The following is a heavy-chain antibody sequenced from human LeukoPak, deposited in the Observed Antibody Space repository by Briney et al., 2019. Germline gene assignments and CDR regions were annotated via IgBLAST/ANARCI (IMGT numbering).Heavy chain of an antibody. J-gene: IGHJ4*02. CDR2: ISGSGGST. CDR3: AKVGRYSSGWYGTFDY. Sequence: GGSLRLSCAASGFTLSSYAMSWVRQAPGKGLEWVPAISGSGGSTYYADSVKGRFTISRDNSKNTLYLQMNSLRAEDTAVYYCAKVGRYSSGWYGTFDYWGQGTLVTVSS. CDR1: GFTLSSYA. V-gene: IGHV3-23*01. D-gene: IGHD6-19*01.